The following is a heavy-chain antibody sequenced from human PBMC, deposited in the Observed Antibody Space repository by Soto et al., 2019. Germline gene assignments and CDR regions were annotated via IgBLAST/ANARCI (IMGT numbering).Heavy chain of an antibody. V-gene: IGHV4-59*08. J-gene: IGHJ5*02. CDR3: ARRDYSNYDNWFDP. D-gene: IGHD4-4*01. CDR2: IYYSGST. CDR1: GGSISSYY. Sequence: SETLSLTCTVSGGSISSYYWSWIRQPPGKGLEWIGYIYYSGSTNYNPSLKSRVTISVDTSKNQFSLKLSSVTAADTAVYYCARRDYSNYDNWFDPWGQGTLVTVSS.